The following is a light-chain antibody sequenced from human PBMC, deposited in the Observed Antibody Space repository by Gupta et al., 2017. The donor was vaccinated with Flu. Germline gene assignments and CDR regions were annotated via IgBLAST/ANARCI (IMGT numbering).Light chain of an antibody. CDR3: QQRSNSPPVT. CDR1: QSISRN. Sequence: EIVLTQSPATLSLSPGERATLSCRASQSISRNLAWYQHKPGQAPRLLICDASDRATGVPARFSGSGSGTDFTLTISSLEPEDFAVYYCQQRSNSPPVTFGGGTKVEIK. CDR2: DAS. V-gene: IGKV3-11*01. J-gene: IGKJ4*01.